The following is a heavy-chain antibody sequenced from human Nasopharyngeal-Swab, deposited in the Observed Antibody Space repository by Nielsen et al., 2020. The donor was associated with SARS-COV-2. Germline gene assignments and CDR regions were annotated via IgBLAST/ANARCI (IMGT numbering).Heavy chain of an antibody. CDR3: ATLGGYSGYDSEYGMDV. CDR1: GFTLDDYA. J-gene: IGHJ6*02. Sequence: SLKISCAASGFTLDDYAMHWVRQAPGKGLEWVSGISWNSGSIGYADSVKGRFTISRDNAKNSLYLQMNSLRAEDTALYYCATLGGYSGYDSEYGMDVWGQGTTVTVSS. CDR2: ISWNSGSI. D-gene: IGHD5-12*01. V-gene: IGHV3-9*01.